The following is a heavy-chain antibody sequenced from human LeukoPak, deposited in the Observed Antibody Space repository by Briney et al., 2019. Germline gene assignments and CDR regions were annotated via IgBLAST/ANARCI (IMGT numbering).Heavy chain of an antibody. CDR2: IYYSGST. D-gene: IGHD6-25*01. J-gene: IGHJ4*02. Sequence: PSETLSLACTVSGGSISSSSYYWGWIRQPPGKGLEWIGSIYYSGSTYYNPSLKSRVTISVDTSKNQFSRKLSSVTAADTAVYYCASTGAGIAAHLYDYWGQGTLVTVSS. CDR3: ASTGAGIAAHLYDY. V-gene: IGHV4-39*01. CDR1: GGSISSSSYY.